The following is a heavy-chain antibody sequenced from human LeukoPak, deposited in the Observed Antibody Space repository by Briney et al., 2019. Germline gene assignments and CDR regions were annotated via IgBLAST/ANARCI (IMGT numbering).Heavy chain of an antibody. V-gene: IGHV1-69*04. CDR3: ASTIAARPRGAFDI. Sequence: SVKVSCKASGGTFSSYAISWVRQAPGQGLEWMGRIIPILGIANYAQKFQGRVTITADESTSTAYMELSSLRSEDTAVYYCASTIAARPRGAFDIWGQGTMVTVSS. CDR2: IIPILGIA. D-gene: IGHD6-6*01. J-gene: IGHJ3*02. CDR1: GGTFSSYA.